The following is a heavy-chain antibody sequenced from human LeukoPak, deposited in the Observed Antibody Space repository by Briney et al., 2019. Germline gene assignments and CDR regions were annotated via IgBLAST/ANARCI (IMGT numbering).Heavy chain of an antibody. J-gene: IGHJ5*02. Sequence: ASVKVSCKASGYTFSSYGISWVRQAPGQGLDWMGWISAYNGNTNYAQKVQGRVTMTTDTSTSTAYMELRSLRSDDTAVYYCARDESYGDYNNWSDPWGQGTLVTVSS. CDR3: ARDESYGDYNNWSDP. V-gene: IGHV1-18*01. D-gene: IGHD4-17*01. CDR2: ISAYNGNT. CDR1: GYTFSSYG.